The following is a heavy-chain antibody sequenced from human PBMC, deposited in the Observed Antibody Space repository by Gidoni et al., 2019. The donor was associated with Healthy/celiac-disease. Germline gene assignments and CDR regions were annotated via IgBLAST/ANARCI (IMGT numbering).Heavy chain of an antibody. CDR3: ARILGYCSSTSCLDY. J-gene: IGHJ4*02. CDR2: ISYDGSNK. V-gene: IGHV3-30-3*01. D-gene: IGHD2-2*01. CDR1: GFPLISYA. Sequence: QVQLVESGGGVVQPGRSLRLSCAASGFPLISYAMHWVRQAPGKGLEWVAVISYDGSNKYYADSVKGRFTISRDNSKNTLYLQMNSLRAEDTAVYYCARILGYCSSTSCLDYWGQGTLVTVSS.